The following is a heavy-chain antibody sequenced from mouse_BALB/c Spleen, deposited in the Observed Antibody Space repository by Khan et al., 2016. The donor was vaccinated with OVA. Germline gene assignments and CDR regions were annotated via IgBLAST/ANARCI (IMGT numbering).Heavy chain of an antibody. V-gene: IGHV2-9*02. D-gene: IGHD1-1*01. CDR3: ARAFYSGAWFAY. J-gene: IGHJ3*01. CDR2: IWAGGST. CDR1: GFSLTSYG. Sequence: QVQLKQSGPGLVAPSQTLSITCTVSGFSLTSYGVHWVRQPPGQGLEWLGVIWAGGSTNHNSALMSRLSISKDNSKSHVFLKMNSLQTDDTSMYDGARAFYSGAWFAYWGQGTLVTVSA.